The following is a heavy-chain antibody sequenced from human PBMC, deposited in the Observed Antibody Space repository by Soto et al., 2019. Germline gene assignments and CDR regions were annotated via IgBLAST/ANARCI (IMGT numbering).Heavy chain of an antibody. CDR1: GYTFSNYY. CDR3: ARDFSMVVVAPGY. CDR2: INPSGRST. V-gene: IGHV1-46*01. Sequence: ASVKVSCKASGYTFSNYYMYWVRQAPGQGLECMGVINPSGRSTTYAQKFQGRVTMTRDTSTSTVYMELSSLRSEDTAVYYCARDFSMVVVAPGYWGQGTLVTVSS. D-gene: IGHD3-22*01. J-gene: IGHJ4*02.